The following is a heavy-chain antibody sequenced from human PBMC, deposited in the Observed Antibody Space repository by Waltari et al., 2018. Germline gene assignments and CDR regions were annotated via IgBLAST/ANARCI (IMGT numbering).Heavy chain of an antibody. J-gene: IGHJ4*02. V-gene: IGHV3-74*01. CDR2: ISKDGSNI. D-gene: IGHD5-18*01. Sequence: EVQLMESGGGLVQPGGSLRLSCAASGFTFSSYWMHWVRQAPGGGLGWVAGISKDGSNIRDADSVKGRFTSSRDNAKNTVYLQMNSLRAEDTAVYYCARGSGYYYFDYWGQGTLITVSS. CDR3: ARGSGYYYFDY. CDR1: GFTFSSYW.